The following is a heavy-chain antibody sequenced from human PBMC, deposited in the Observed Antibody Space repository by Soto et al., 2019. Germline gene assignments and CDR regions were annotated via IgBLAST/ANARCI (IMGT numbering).Heavy chain of an antibody. CDR1: GGSISSYY. CDR3: ATMGTPVTGLYYFDY. CDR2: ISYSGTT. V-gene: IGHV4-30-4*01. Sequence: SETLSLTCTVSGGSISSYYWSWIRQPPGKGLEWIGFISYSGTTHYSASLRSRVSISVDTSKNQFSLDLSSVTAADTAVYYCATMGTPVTGLYYFDYWGQGTLVTVSS. D-gene: IGHD4-17*01. J-gene: IGHJ4*02.